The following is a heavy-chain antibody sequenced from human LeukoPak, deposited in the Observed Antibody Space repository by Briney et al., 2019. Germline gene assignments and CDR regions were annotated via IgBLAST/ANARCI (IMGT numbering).Heavy chain of an antibody. Sequence: SETLSLTCTVSGGSISPYWNWIRQPPGKGLKWIGYIYYSGSTYYNPSLKSRVTISVDTSKNQFSLKLSSVTAADTAVYYCASTHDYGDYVYFDYWGQGTLVTVSS. CDR3: ASTHDYGDYVYFDY. D-gene: IGHD4-17*01. CDR1: GGSISPY. J-gene: IGHJ4*02. V-gene: IGHV4-59*12. CDR2: IYYSGST.